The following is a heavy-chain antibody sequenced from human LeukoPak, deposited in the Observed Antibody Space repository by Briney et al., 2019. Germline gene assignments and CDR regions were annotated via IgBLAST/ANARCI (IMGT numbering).Heavy chain of an antibody. D-gene: IGHD3-16*02. CDR3: ARDRDTSPAWYYYGMDV. CDR1: GFTFSSYA. Sequence: GGSLRLSCAASGFTFSSYAMSWVRQAPGKGLEWVSSISSSSSYIYYADSVKGRFTISRDNAKNSLYLQMNSLRAEDTAVYYCARDRDTSPAWYYYGMDVWGQGTTVTVSS. V-gene: IGHV3-21*01. CDR2: ISSSSSYI. J-gene: IGHJ6*02.